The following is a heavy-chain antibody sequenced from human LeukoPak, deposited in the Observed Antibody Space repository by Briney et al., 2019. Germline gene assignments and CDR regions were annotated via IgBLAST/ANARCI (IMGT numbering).Heavy chain of an antibody. J-gene: IGHJ4*02. V-gene: IGHV4-34*01. CDR1: GGSFSGYY. CDR3: AGLVTRGPWVDY. CDR2: INHSGST. Sequence: SETLSLTCAVYGGSFSGYYWSWIRQPPGKGLEWIGEINHSGSTNYNPSLKSRVTISVDTSKNQFSLKLSSVTAADTAVYYRAGLVTRGPWVDYWGQGTLVTVSS. D-gene: IGHD3-10*01.